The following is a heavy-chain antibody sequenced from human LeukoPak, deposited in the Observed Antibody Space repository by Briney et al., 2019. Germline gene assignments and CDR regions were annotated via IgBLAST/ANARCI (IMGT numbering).Heavy chain of an antibody. J-gene: IGHJ4*02. Sequence: KPSETLSLTCAVYGGSFSGYYWSWIRQPPGKGLEWIGEINHSGSTNYNPSLKSRVTISVDTSKNQFSLKLSSVTAADTAVYYCARGLGVVAASRIDYWGQGTLVTVSS. D-gene: IGHD2-15*01. CDR2: INHSGST. V-gene: IGHV4-34*01. CDR3: ARGLGVVAASRIDY. CDR1: GGSFSGYY.